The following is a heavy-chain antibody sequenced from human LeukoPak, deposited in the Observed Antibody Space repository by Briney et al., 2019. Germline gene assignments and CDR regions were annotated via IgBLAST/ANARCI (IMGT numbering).Heavy chain of an antibody. CDR1: GYTFTSHD. CDR3: ARGSSSSWYV. CDR2: IGPHNGNT. D-gene: IGHD6-13*01. J-gene: IGHJ4*02. Sequence: GASVKVSCKAPGYTFTSHDISWVRQAPGQGLEWMGWIGPHNGNTNYAQKLQGRVTMTTDTSTSTAYMELRSLTSDDTAVYYCARGSSSSWYVWGQGTLVTVSS. V-gene: IGHV1-18*01.